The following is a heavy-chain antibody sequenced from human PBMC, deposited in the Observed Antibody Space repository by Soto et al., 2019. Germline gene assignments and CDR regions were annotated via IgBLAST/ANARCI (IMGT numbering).Heavy chain of an antibody. Sequence: QLQLQESGPGLVKPSETLSLKCTVSGGSISSSSYYWGWIRQPPGKGLEWIGNIYYSGYSGTTYYNPSLKRRLTISVDTSNNQFSLKLSSVTAADTAVYFCVSTSEWSVLDNWGQGTLVIVSS. CDR1: GGSISSSSYY. D-gene: IGHD3-3*01. J-gene: IGHJ4*02. CDR3: VSTSEWSVLDN. V-gene: IGHV4-39*01. CDR2: IYYSGYSGTT.